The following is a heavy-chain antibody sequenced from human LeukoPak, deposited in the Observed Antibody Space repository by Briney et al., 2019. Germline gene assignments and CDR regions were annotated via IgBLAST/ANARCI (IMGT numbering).Heavy chain of an antibody. D-gene: IGHD2-15*01. CDR2: ISPNSGGT. V-gene: IGHV1-2*02. CDR1: GYTFTGYY. CDR3: ARDRQDCSGGSCYSYYFDY. Sequence: ASVKVSCKASGYTFTGYYMHWVRQAPGQGLEWMGWISPNSGGTNYAQKFQGRVTMTRDTSISTAYMEPSRLRSDDTAVYYCARDRQDCSGGSCYSYYFDYWGQGTLVTVSS. J-gene: IGHJ4*02.